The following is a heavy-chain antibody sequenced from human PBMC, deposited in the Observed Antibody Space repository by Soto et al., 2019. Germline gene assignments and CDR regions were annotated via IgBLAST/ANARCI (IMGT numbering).Heavy chain of an antibody. D-gene: IGHD3-22*01. J-gene: IGHJ6*02. V-gene: IGHV4-59*01. CDR1: GGSFSNDY. CDR3: ARSSYYDSSGYYPPDYGMYV. Sequence: SETLSLTCSISGGSFSNDYWTWIRQSPGKGLEWIGYIFHSGITDYNPSVKSRVTISIDKSRNLFSLTLTSVTAADTAMYYCARSSYYDSSGYYPPDYGMYVWGQGTTVTVSS. CDR2: IFHSGIT.